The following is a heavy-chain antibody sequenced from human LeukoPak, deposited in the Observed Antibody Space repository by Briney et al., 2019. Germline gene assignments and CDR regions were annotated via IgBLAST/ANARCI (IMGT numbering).Heavy chain of an antibody. CDR3: ARRTLKAGYSSSWPFDY. CDR1: GGSVSNSNYY. Sequence: SETLSLTCTVSGGSVSNSNYYWGWIRQPPGKGLEWIGTIYYSGSTYYNPSLKSRVTISVDTSKNQFSLKLSSVTAADTAVYYCARRTLKAGYSSSWPFDYWGQGTLVTVSS. J-gene: IGHJ4*02. CDR2: IYYSGST. V-gene: IGHV4-39*01. D-gene: IGHD6-13*01.